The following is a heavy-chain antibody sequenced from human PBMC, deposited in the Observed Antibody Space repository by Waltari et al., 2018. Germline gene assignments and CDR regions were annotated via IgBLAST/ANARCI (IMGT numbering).Heavy chain of an antibody. J-gene: IGHJ4*02. V-gene: IGHV3-7*04. CDR1: GFTFSSYW. CDR2: IKQDGSEK. D-gene: IGHD3-22*01. CDR3: ARVYDSSGYYTYYFDY. Sequence: EVQLVESGGGLVQPGGSLRLSCAASGFTFSSYWMSWVSQAPGKGLEWVANIKQDGSEKYYVDSVKGRFTISRDNAKNSLYLQMNSLRAEDTAVYYCARVYDSSGYYTYYFDYWGQGTLVTVSS.